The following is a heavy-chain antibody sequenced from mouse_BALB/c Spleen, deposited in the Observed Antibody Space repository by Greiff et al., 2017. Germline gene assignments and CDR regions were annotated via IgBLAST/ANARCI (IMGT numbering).Heavy chain of an antibody. D-gene: IGHD2-12*01. CDR1: GFTFSDYY. V-gene: IGHV5-4*02. CDR2: ISDGGSYT. J-gene: IGHJ4*01. CDR3: AREDDDAMDY. Sequence: EVQLQESGGGLVKPGGSLKLSCAASGFTFSDYYMYWVRQTPEKRLEWVATISDGGSYTYYPDSVKGRFTISRDNAKNNLYLQMSSLKSEDTAMYYCAREDDDAMDYWGQGTSVTVSS.